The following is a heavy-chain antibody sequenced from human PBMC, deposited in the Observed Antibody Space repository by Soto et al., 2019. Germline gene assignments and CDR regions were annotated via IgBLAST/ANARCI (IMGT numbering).Heavy chain of an antibody. V-gene: IGHV1-18*01. CDR3: ARFGSGDYYYYGMDV. Sequence: ASVKVSCKASGYTFTSYGISWVRQAPGQGLEWMGWISAYNGNTNYAPKLQGRVTMTTDTSTSTAYMELRSLRSDDTAVYYCARFGSGDYYYYGMDVWGQGTTVTVSS. D-gene: IGHD6-19*01. J-gene: IGHJ6*02. CDR2: ISAYNGNT. CDR1: GYTFTSYG.